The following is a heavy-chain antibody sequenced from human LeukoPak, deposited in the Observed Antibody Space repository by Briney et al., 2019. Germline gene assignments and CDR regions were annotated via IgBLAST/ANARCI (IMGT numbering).Heavy chain of an antibody. J-gene: IGHJ4*02. D-gene: IGHD6-19*01. V-gene: IGHV4-30-4*01. CDR1: GGSINSGDFY. Sequence: SETLSLTCAVSGGSINSGDFYWSWIRQPPGKGLQYIGYIYYSASTYYNPSLKSRVTISLDTSKNQFSLNLSSVTAADTAVYYCARAGSSGWYGDDYWGQGTLVTVSS. CDR3: ARAGSSGWYGDDY. CDR2: IYYSAST.